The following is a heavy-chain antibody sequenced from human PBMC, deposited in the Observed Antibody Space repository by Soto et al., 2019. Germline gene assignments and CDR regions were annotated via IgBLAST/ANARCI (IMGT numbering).Heavy chain of an antibody. CDR3: ARVSHTMVRGVLNWFDP. Sequence: KPSETLSLTCTVSGGSISSGDYYWSWIRQPPGKGLEWIGYIYYSGSTYYNPSLKSRVTISVDTSKNQFSLKLSSVTAADTAVYYCARVSHTMVRGVLNWFDPWGQGTLVTVSS. J-gene: IGHJ5*02. D-gene: IGHD3-10*01. CDR1: GGSISSGDYY. V-gene: IGHV4-30-4*01. CDR2: IYYSGST.